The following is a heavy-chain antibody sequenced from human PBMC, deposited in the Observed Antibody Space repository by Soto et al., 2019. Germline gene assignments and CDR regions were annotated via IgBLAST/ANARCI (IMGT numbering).Heavy chain of an antibody. D-gene: IGHD3-16*01. CDR3: ARRGFP. CDR2: IYYSGST. CDR1: GGSISSGGYY. V-gene: IGHV4-31*01. Sequence: QVQLQESGPGLVKPSQTLSLTCTVSGGSISSGGYYWSWIRQHPGKGLEWIGYIYYSGSTYYNPSLKSPVTITVSTAKNQFSPKLTSGASADTAVDFCARRGFPWGPGTLVTVSS. J-gene: IGHJ5*02.